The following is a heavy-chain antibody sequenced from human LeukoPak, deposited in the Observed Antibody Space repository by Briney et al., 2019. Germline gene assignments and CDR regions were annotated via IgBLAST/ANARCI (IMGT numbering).Heavy chain of an antibody. D-gene: IGHD6-13*01. CDR1: GGSISRSPYY. CDR2: IHYSGST. J-gene: IGHJ3*02. CDR3: ARVELAAAGTFAFDI. Sequence: PSETLSLTCTVSGGSISRSPYYWGWIRQPPGKRLEWIGNIHYSGSTDYNPPLKSRVTISVDTSKNQFSLKVNSVTAADTAVYYCARVELAAAGTFAFDIWGQGTMVTVSS. V-gene: IGHV4-39*07.